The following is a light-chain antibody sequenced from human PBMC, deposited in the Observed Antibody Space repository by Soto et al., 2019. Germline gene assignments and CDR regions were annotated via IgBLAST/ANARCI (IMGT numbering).Light chain of an antibody. Sequence: EIVLTQSPATLSLSPGERATLSCRASQSVSSYLAWYQQKPGQAPRLLIYDASNRATGIPARFSGSGSGTDFTLTISSLKPEDFAVYYCQQRSNWPPATFGGGTKVEIK. V-gene: IGKV3-11*01. J-gene: IGKJ4*01. CDR3: QQRSNWPPAT. CDR2: DAS. CDR1: QSVSSY.